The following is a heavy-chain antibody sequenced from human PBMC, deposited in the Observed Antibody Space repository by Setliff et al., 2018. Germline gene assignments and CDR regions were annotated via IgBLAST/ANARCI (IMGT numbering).Heavy chain of an antibody. CDR1: GFTFSSYE. V-gene: IGHV3-48*03. D-gene: IGHD6-13*01. CDR2: ISSSGTTK. J-gene: IGHJ4*02. Sequence: PGGSLRLSCTTSGFTFSSYEVNWVRQAPGKGLEWVSYISSSGTTKHYADSVKGRFTISRDNAKNTLYLQMNSLRAEDTAVYYCAKDIVGYSSTWPRRDYFDYWGQGTLVTVSS. CDR3: AKDIVGYSSTWPRRDYFDY.